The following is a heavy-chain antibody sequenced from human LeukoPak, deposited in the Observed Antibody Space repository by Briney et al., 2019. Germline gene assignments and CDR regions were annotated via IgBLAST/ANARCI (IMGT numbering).Heavy chain of an antibody. J-gene: IGHJ4*02. D-gene: IGHD3-10*02. CDR2: ITPNDGRP. V-gene: IGHV1-46*01. CDR1: GYTFTTYY. Sequence: VASVKVSCXTSGYTFTTYYIHWIRQAPGQGLEWMGVITPNDGRPTYAQKFQGRVTVTMDTATSTVYMELGSLESDDTAIYYCARDQIQVWSMVGRFDYWGQGTLVSVSS. CDR3: ARDQIQVWSMVGRFDY.